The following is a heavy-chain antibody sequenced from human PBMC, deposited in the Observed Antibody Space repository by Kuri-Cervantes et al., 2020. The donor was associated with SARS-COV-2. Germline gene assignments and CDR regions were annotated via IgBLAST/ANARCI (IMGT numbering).Heavy chain of an antibody. J-gene: IGHJ6*02. V-gene: IGHV6-1*01. CDR1: GDSVSRNNAA. CDR2: TYYRSKWYY. CDR3: ARGVVPAAKYYYYGMDV. D-gene: IGHD2-2*01. Sequence: SQTLSLTCAISGDSVSRNNAAWYWFRQSPSRGLEWLGRTYYRSKWYYDYAVSVKSRITINPDTSKNQFSLQLNSVTPEDTAVYYCARGVVPAAKYYYYGMDVWGQGTTVTVSS.